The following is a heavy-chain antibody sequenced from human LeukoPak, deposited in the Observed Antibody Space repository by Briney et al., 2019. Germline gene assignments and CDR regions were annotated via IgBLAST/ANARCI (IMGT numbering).Heavy chain of an antibody. Sequence: GGSLRLSCAASGFTFSSYDMHCVRQATGKGLEWVSAIGTAGDTYYPGSVKGRFTISRENAKNSLYLQMNSLRAGDTAVYYCARAPTGVGATPGAFDYWGQGTLVTVSS. CDR1: GFTFSSYD. CDR3: ARAPTGVGATPGAFDY. V-gene: IGHV3-13*01. D-gene: IGHD1-26*01. CDR2: IGTAGDT. J-gene: IGHJ4*02.